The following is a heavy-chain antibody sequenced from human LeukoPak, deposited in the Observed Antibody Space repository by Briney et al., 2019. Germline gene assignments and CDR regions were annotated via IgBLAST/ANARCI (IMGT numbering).Heavy chain of an antibody. Sequence: SETLSLTCTVSGGSISSGSYYWSWIRQPPGKGLEWIGSIYYSGSTYYNPSLKSRVTISVDTSKNQFSLKLSSVTAADTAVYYCASSPIRGGDYFDYWGQGTLVTVSS. CDR1: GGSISSGSYY. J-gene: IGHJ4*02. D-gene: IGHD3-10*01. V-gene: IGHV4-39*07. CDR2: IYYSGST. CDR3: ASSPIRGGDYFDY.